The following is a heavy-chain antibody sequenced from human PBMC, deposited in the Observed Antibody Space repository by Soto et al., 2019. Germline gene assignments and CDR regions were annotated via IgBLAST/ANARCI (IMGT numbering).Heavy chain of an antibody. CDR3: ARGSLMVYAPRYFDL. J-gene: IGHJ2*01. CDR1: GGTFSSYT. CDR2: IIPILDIA. Sequence: SVKVSCKASGGTFSSYTITWVRQAPGQGLEWMGRIIPILDIANYAQKFQGRVTITADKSTSTAYMELSSLRSDDTAVYYCARGSLMVYAPRYFDLWGRGTLVTVSS. V-gene: IGHV1-69*02. D-gene: IGHD2-8*01.